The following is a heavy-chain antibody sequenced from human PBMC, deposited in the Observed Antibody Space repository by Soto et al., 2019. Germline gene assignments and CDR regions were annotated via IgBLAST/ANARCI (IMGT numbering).Heavy chain of an antibody. CDR1: GFTFNSYG. J-gene: IGHJ6*02. V-gene: IGHV3-30*18. Sequence: QVQLVESGGGVVQPGRSLRLSCAASGFTFNSYGMNWVRQAPGKGLEWVAVISYDGLNKYYADSVKGRFTISRDNSKNTLYLQMSSLRAEDTAVYYCVKALEPTVTTVMYYSYGMDVWGQGTTVTVSS. CDR2: ISYDGLNK. CDR3: VKALEPTVTTVMYYSYGMDV. D-gene: IGHD4-4*01.